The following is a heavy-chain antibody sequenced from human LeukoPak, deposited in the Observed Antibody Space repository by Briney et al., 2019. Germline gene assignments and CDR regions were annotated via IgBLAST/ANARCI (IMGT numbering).Heavy chain of an antibody. J-gene: IGHJ5*02. CDR2: ISGSGGSK. CDR3: AKGGYNNWFDP. CDR1: GFTFSSYA. D-gene: IGHD1-1*01. Sequence: GGSLRLSCAASGFTFSSYAMSWVRQAPGKGLEWVAAISGSGGSKYYADSVKGRFTISRDNSKNTLYLQMNSLRAEDTAVYYCAKGGYNNWFDPWGQGTLVTVSS. V-gene: IGHV3-23*01.